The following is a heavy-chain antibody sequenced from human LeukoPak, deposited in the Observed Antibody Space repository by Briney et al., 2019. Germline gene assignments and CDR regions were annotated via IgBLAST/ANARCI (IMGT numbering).Heavy chain of an antibody. CDR3: AREPPFGMDV. CDR1: GFTFSSYS. CDR2: ISSSSSYI. J-gene: IGHJ6*02. V-gene: IGHV3-21*01. Sequence: EGSLRLSCAASGFTFSSYSMNWVRQAPGKGLEWVSSISSSSSYIYYADSVKGRFTISRDNAKNSLYLQMNSLSAEDTAVYYCAREPPFGMDVWGQGTTVTVSS.